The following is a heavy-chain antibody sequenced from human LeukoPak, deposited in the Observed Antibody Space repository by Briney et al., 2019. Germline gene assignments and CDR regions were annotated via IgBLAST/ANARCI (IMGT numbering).Heavy chain of an antibody. CDR1: GFTFSSYE. V-gene: IGHV3-48*03. D-gene: IGHD4-17*01. CDR2: MSSGGSTI. Sequence: GGSLRLSCAASGFTFSSYEMNWVRQAPGKGLEWVSYMSSGGSTIYYADSVKGRFTISRDNAKNSLYLQMNSLRAEDTAVYYCARNGDSLGYFDYWGQGTLVTVSS. J-gene: IGHJ4*02. CDR3: ARNGDSLGYFDY.